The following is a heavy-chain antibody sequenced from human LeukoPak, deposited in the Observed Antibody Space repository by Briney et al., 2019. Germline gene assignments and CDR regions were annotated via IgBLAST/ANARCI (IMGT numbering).Heavy chain of an antibody. Sequence: SETLSLTCTVSGGSISSTSYYWGWIRQPPGKGLEWIVSIYYSGSTYYNPSLKSRVTISVDTSKNQFSLKLSSVTAADTAVYYCATARYYYYMDVWGKGTTVTISS. CDR2: IYYSGST. V-gene: IGHV4-39*01. J-gene: IGHJ6*03. CDR3: ATARYYYYMDV. CDR1: GGSISSTSYY. D-gene: IGHD2-21*02.